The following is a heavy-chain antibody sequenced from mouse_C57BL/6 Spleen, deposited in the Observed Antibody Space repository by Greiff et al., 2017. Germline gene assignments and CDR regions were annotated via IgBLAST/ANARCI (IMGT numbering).Heavy chain of an antibody. Sequence: EVKLVESGGGLVQSGRSLRLSCATSGFTFSDFYMEWVRQAPGKGLEWIAASRNKANDYTTEYSASVKGRFIVSRDTSQSILYLQMNALRAEDTAIYYCARGDYSGSGKAMDYWGKGTSVTVSS. D-gene: IGHD1-1*01. J-gene: IGHJ4*01. CDR3: ARGDYSGSGKAMDY. CDR2: SRNKANDYTT. CDR1: GFTFSDFY. V-gene: IGHV7-1*01.